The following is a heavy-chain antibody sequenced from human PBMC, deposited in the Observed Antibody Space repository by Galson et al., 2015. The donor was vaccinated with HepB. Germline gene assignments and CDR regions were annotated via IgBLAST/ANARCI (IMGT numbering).Heavy chain of an antibody. CDR3: AKGPEYSSSSWGGLDP. Sequence: SLRLSCAASGFIFDHYAMHWVRQAPGKGLEWVSGISWNGASTGYAGSVKGRFTISRDNAKNSLYLQMNSLRAEDTAFYYCAKGPEYSSSSWGGLDPWGQGTLVTVSS. V-gene: IGHV3-9*01. D-gene: IGHD6-6*01. J-gene: IGHJ5*02. CDR1: GFIFDHYA. CDR2: ISWNGAST.